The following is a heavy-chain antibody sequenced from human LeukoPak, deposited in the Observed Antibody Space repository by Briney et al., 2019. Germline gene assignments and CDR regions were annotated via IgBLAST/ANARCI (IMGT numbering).Heavy chain of an antibody. J-gene: IGHJ4*02. CDR3: TINLRDY. CDR1: GYTLTKLS. V-gene: IGHV1-24*01. Sequence: ASVKVSCKVSGYTLTKLSMHWVRLTTGEGLQWMGGSDPEDGETTYAQRFRGRLTMTEDTSADTAYMELSSLRSEDTAIYFCTINLRDYWGQGTLATVSS. CDR2: SDPEDGET.